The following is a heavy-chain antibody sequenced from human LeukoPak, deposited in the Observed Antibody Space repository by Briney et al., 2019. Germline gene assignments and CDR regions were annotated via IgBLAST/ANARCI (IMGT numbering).Heavy chain of an antibody. CDR3: ARGGGITMVRGVITVDYYYYYYMDV. CDR1: GYTLTELS. D-gene: IGHD3-10*01. V-gene: IGHV1-24*01. Sequence: ASVKVSCKVSGYTLTELSMHWVRQAPRKGLEWMGGFDPEDGETIYAQKFQGRVTMTRNTSISTAYMELSSLRSEDTAVYYCARGGGITMVRGVITVDYYYYYYMDVWGKGTTVTISS. J-gene: IGHJ6*03. CDR2: FDPEDGET.